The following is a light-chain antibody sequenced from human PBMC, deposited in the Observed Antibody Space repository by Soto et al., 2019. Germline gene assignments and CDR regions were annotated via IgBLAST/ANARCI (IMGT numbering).Light chain of an antibody. CDR3: QYYVSSPLT. CDR1: QSVSRNY. Sequence: EIVLTQSPGTLSLSPGERATLSCRASQSVSRNYLAWYQQRPGQAPRLLIYGTSSRATGIPDRFSGSGSGTDFILTVSRLEPEDFAVYYCQYYVSSPLTFGGGTKVEIK. CDR2: GTS. J-gene: IGKJ4*01. V-gene: IGKV3-20*01.